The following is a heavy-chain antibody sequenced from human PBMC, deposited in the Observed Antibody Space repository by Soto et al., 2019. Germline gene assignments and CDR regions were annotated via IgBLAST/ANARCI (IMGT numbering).Heavy chain of an antibody. V-gene: IGHV1-3*01. CDR3: ARSYCSSTSCSLIGWFDP. J-gene: IGHJ5*02. CDR2: INAGNGNT. CDR1: GYTFTSYA. Sequence: ASVKVSCKASGYTFTSYAMHWVRQAPGQRLEWMGWINAGNGNTKYSQKFRGRVTITRDTSASTAYMELSSLRSEDTAVYYCARSYCSSTSCSLIGWFDPWGQGTLVTVSS. D-gene: IGHD2-2*01.